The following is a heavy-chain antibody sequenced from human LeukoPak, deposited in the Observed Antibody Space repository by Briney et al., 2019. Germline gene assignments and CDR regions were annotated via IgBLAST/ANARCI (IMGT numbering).Heavy chain of an antibody. J-gene: IGHJ4*02. CDR3: ARWLPTNYFDY. D-gene: IGHD5-12*01. CDR2: INPNNDDT. CDR1: GYTFSGYY. Sequence: ASVNVSCMASGYTFSGYYMYWVRQPPGQGLEWMGWINPNNDDTNSAPKFQGRVSMTWDTSISTAYMQLNTLTSDDTAVYYCARWLPTNYFDYWGQGTLVTVSS. V-gene: IGHV1-2*02.